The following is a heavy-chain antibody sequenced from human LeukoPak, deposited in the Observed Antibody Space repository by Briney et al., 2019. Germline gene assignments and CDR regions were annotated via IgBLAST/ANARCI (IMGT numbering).Heavy chain of an antibody. CDR3: AREIGYYGSGSYYHGGFDY. CDR2: IYSGGYT. J-gene: IGHJ4*02. Sequence: LSLTCTVSGGSISSGGYFWSWVRQAPGKGLEWVSLIYSGGYTYYADSVKGRFTISRDNSKNTLYLQMNSLRAEDTAVYYCAREIGYYGSGSYYHGGFDYWGQGTLVTVSS. D-gene: IGHD3-10*01. V-gene: IGHV3-53*01. CDR1: GGSISSGGYF.